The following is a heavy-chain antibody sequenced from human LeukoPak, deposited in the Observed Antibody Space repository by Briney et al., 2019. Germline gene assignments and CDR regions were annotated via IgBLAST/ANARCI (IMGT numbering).Heavy chain of an antibody. D-gene: IGHD3-9*01. CDR1: GFTFSNFG. J-gene: IGHJ4*02. V-gene: IGHV3-33*01. CDR2: IWYDGSKK. CDR3: ARFQYYDILTGMRY. Sequence: GRSLRLSCAASGFTFSNFGMHWVRQAPGKGLEWVAVIWYDGSKKYYADSVKGRLTISRDNSTLFLQMNSLRAEDKAIYYCARFQYYDILTGMRYWGQGPLVTVSS.